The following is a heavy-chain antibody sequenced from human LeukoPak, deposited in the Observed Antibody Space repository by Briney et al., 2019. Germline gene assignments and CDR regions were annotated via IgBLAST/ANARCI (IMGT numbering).Heavy chain of an antibody. CDR2: INHSGST. CDR3: ARGCLWFGVNWFDP. CDR1: GGSFSGYY. Sequence: SETLSLTCAVYGGSFSGYYWSWIRQPPGKGLEWIGEINHSGSTNYNPSLKSRVTISVDTSKNQFSLKLSSVTAADTAVYYCARGCLWFGVNWFDPWGQGTLVTVSS. J-gene: IGHJ5*02. V-gene: IGHV4-34*01. D-gene: IGHD3-10*01.